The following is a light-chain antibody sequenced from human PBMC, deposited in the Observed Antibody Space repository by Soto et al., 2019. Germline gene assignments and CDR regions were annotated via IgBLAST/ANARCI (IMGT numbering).Light chain of an antibody. J-gene: IGKJ5*01. CDR2: DAS. V-gene: IGKV3-11*01. Sequence: IVVSQSPATLSLSKGERATLSCRASQSVSSYLAWYQQKPGQAPRLLVYDASNRATDVPPRFSGSGSGTDFTLTISSLEPEDFAVYYCQQRSSWPPITFGQGTRLEI. CDR3: QQRSSWPPIT. CDR1: QSVSSY.